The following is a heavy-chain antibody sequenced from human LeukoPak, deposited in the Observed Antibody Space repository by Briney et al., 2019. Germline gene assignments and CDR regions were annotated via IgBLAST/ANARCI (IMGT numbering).Heavy chain of an antibody. J-gene: IGHJ4*02. D-gene: IGHD6-6*01. CDR2: IDPSDSYT. CDR3: ARGGHEYTSSSPFDY. Sequence: GESLKISCKGSGYSFTTYWISWGRRMPGKGVEWRGRIDPSDSYTNYSPSFQGHVTISAEKSFSTAYLQWTLLNGSATAMYYCARGGHEYTSSSPFDYGGQGTLVTVSA. V-gene: IGHV5-10-1*01. CDR1: GYSFTTYW.